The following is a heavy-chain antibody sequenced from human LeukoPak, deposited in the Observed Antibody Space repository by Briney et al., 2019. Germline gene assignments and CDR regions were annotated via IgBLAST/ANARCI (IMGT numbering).Heavy chain of an antibody. CDR2: IFYSGST. CDR1: GGSISTYY. V-gene: IGHV4-59*12. CDR3: ARARYFDWLLTYFDY. J-gene: IGHJ4*02. D-gene: IGHD3-9*01. Sequence: SETLSLTCAVSGGSISTYYWSWIRQPPGKGLEWIGYIFYSGSTNFNPSLKSRVTISVGTSKNQFSLKLTSVTAADTAIYYCARARYFDWLLTYFDYWGQGTLVTVSS.